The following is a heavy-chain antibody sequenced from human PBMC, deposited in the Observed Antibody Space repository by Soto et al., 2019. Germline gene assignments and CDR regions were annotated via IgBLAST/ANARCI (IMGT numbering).Heavy chain of an antibody. CDR3: ARIPQSTTSHYDHSYGRDV. V-gene: IGHV5-51*01. Sequence: PGESLKISCKGSGYSFPSQWIGWVRQTPGKGLEWMGSIYPADSDTRYSPSFPGQVTISADKSIRTAYLEWSSLKASDSAMYYSARIPQSTTSHYDHSYGRDVWGQGTTVNVSS. J-gene: IGHJ6*02. D-gene: IGHD2-21*01. CDR1: GYSFPSQW. CDR2: IYPADSDT.